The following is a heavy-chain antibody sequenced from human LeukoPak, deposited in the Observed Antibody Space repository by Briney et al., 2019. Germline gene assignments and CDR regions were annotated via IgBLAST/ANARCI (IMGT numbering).Heavy chain of an antibody. Sequence: GGSLRLSCAASGFTFSSHGMHWVRQAPGKGLEWVSFIRRDGSNQYYAESVKGRFTISRDNSKNTLDLQMGSLRVEDTAVYYCTKAYDSWIGSFYDYWGRGTQVTVSS. J-gene: IGHJ4*02. V-gene: IGHV3-30*02. D-gene: IGHD3-3*01. CDR2: IRRDGSNQ. CDR3: TKAYDSWIGSFYDY. CDR1: GFTFSSHG.